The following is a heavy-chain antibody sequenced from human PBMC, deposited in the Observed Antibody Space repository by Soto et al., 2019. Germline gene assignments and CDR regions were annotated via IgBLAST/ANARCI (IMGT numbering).Heavy chain of an antibody. Sequence: QVQLVQSGAEVKKPGSSVKVSCKASGGTFSSYAISWVRQAPGQGLEWMGGIIPIFGTANYAQKFQGRVTITADESTRTAYMELSSLRSEDTAVYYCARGTRGYDFWSGYPPRYYYYGMDVWGQGTTVTVSS. CDR2: IIPIFGTA. V-gene: IGHV1-69*01. CDR1: GGTFSSYA. D-gene: IGHD3-3*01. J-gene: IGHJ6*02. CDR3: ARGTRGYDFWSGYPPRYYYYGMDV.